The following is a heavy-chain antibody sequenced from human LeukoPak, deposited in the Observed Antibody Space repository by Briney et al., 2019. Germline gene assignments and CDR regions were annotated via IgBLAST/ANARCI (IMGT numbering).Heavy chain of an antibody. D-gene: IGHD2-15*01. CDR3: ARGRYCSGGSHCYAGGYFDY. CDR2: IYSGGST. Sequence: GGSLRLSCAASGFTVSSNYMSWVRQAPGKGLEWVSVIYSGGSTYYADSVKGRFTISRDNAKNSLYLQMNSLRAEDTAVYYCARGRYCSGGSHCYAGGYFDYWGLGTLVTVSS. J-gene: IGHJ4*02. V-gene: IGHV3-66*01. CDR1: GFTVSSNY.